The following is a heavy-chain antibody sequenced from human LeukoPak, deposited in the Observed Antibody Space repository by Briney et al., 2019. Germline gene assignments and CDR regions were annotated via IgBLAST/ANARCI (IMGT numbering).Heavy chain of an antibody. V-gene: IGHV4-34*01. Sequence: SETLSLTCAVYGGSFSGYYWSWIRQPPGKGLEWIGEINHSGSTNYNPSLKSRVTISVDTSKNQFSLKLSSVTASDTAVYYCATLSGKVGAYNWFDPWGQGTLVTVSS. CDR1: GGSFSGYY. CDR3: ATLSGKVGAYNWFDP. CDR2: INHSGST. D-gene: IGHD1-26*01. J-gene: IGHJ5*02.